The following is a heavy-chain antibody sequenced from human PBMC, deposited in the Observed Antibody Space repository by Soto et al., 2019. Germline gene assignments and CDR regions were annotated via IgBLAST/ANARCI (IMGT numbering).Heavy chain of an antibody. V-gene: IGHV3-66*01. CDR2: IYSGGST. CDR1: GFTVSSNY. D-gene: IGHD3-10*01. Sequence: EVQLVESGGGLVQPGGSLRLSCAASGFTVSSNYMSWVRQAPGKGLEWVSVIYSGGSTYYADSVKGRFTISRDNSKNTRYLQMNSLRAEETAVYYCARVRLWFGESAAFDIWGQGTMVTVSS. J-gene: IGHJ3*02. CDR3: ARVRLWFGESAAFDI.